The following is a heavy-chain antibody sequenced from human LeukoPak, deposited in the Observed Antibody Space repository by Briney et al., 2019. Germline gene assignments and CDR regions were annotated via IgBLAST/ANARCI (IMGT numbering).Heavy chain of an antibody. CDR3: ARVSGYDTPAY. CDR2: ISSSGSTI. J-gene: IGHJ4*02. D-gene: IGHD5-12*01. CDR1: GFTFSSYE. V-gene: IGHV3-48*03. Sequence: PGGSLRLSCAASGFTFSSYEMNWVRQAPGKGLEWVSYISSSGSTIYYADSVKGRFTISRDNAKNSLYLQMNSLRAEDTAVYYCARVSGYDTPAYWGQGTLVTVSS.